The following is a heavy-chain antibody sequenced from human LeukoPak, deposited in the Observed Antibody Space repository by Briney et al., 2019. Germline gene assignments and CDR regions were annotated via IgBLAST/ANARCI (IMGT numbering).Heavy chain of an antibody. CDR3: ARQLLVRGANWFDP. V-gene: IGHV3-21*01. CDR2: ISSSSYI. J-gene: IGHJ5*02. CDR1: GFTFSSYS. D-gene: IGHD3-10*01. Sequence: GGSLRLSCAASGFTFSSYSMNWVRQAPGKGLEWVSSISSSSYIYYADSVKGRFTISRDNAKNSLYLQMNSLRAEDTAVYYCARQLLVRGANWFDPWGQGTLVTVSS.